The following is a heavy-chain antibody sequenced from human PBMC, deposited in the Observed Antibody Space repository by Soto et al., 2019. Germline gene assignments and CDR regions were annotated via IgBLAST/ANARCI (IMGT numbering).Heavy chain of an antibody. CDR2: INPNSGGT. Sequence: ASVKVSCKASGYTFTGYYMHWVRQAPGQGLEWMGWINPNSGGTNYAQKFQGRVTMTRDTSISTAYMELSRLRSDDTAVYYCARGYCGGDCYPYLFDCWGQGTLVTVSS. D-gene: IGHD2-21*02. V-gene: IGHV1-2*02. CDR1: GYTFTGYY. J-gene: IGHJ4*02. CDR3: ARGYCGGDCYPYLFDC.